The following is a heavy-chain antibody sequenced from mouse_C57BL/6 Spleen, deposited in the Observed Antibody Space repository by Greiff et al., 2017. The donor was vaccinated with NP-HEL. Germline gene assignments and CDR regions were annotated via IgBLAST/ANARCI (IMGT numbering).Heavy chain of an antibody. J-gene: IGHJ4*01. CDR2: IDPSDSYT. Sequence: QVQLQQPGAELERPGTSVKLSCKASGYTFTSYWMHWVKQRPGQGLEWIGVIDPSDSYTNYNQKFKGKATLTVDTSSSTAYMQLSSLTSEDSAVYYCARSTLLPYAMDYWGQGTSVTVSS. CDR3: ARSTLLPYAMDY. CDR1: GYTFTSYW. V-gene: IGHV1-59*01. D-gene: IGHD2-3*01.